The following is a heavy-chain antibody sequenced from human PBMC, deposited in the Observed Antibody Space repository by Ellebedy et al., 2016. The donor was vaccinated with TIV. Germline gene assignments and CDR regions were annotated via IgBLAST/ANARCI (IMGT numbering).Heavy chain of an antibody. CDR1: GINMRNYA. J-gene: IGHJ4*02. CDR2: INASDDRP. CDR3: VRGTVAPDY. Sequence: GESLKTSCAAAGINMRNYAMTWVRQAPGKGLEWVSSINASDDRPYYADSVKGRFTFSRDNSKNTLYLQMNNLRVEDTAIYYCVRGTVAPDYWGQGTLVTVSS. D-gene: IGHD4-11*01. V-gene: IGHV3-23*01.